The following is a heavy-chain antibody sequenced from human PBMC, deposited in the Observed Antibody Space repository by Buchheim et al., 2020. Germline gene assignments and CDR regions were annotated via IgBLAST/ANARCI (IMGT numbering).Heavy chain of an antibody. D-gene: IGHD2-15*01. V-gene: IGHV3-7*01. CDR1: GFTFSSYA. Sequence: EVQLLESGGGLVQPGGSLRLSCAASGFTFSSYAMNWVRQAPGKGLEWVANIKQDGSEKYYVDSVKGRFTISRDNAKNSLYLQMNSLRAEDTAVYYCARVRPLLGYCSGGSCPVGYYGMDVWGQGTT. CDR3: ARVRPLLGYCSGGSCPVGYYGMDV. CDR2: IKQDGSEK. J-gene: IGHJ6*02.